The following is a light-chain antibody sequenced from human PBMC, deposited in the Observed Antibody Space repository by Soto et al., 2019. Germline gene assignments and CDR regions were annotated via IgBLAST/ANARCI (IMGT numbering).Light chain of an antibody. CDR2: GAS. V-gene: IGKV3-20*01. CDR3: QQYGRSPYT. J-gene: IGKJ2*01. Sequence: EIVLTQSPGTLSLSPGERATHSCRASQSVSSSYLAWYQQNPGQAPRLLIYGASSRATGIPDRFSGSGSGTDFTLSISRLEPEDFAVYYCQQYGRSPYTFGQGIKLEIQ. CDR1: QSVSSSY.